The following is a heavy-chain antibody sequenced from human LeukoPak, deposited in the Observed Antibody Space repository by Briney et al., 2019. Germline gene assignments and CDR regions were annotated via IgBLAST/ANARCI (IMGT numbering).Heavy chain of an antibody. Sequence: SQTLSLTCTVSGGSISSGDYYWSWIRQPPGKGLEWIGYIYYSGSTYYNPSLKSRVTISVDTSKNQFSLKLSSVTAADTAVYYCARVAVIIGTKRFNWFDPWGQGTLVTVSS. CDR1: GGSISSGDYY. D-gene: IGHD1/OR15-1a*01. V-gene: IGHV4-30-4*08. J-gene: IGHJ5*02. CDR3: ARVAVIIGTKRFNWFDP. CDR2: IYYSGST.